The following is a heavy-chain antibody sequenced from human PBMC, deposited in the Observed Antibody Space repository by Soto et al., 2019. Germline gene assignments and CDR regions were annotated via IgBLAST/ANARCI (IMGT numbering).Heavy chain of an antibody. CDR1: GFTFSSYA. CDR2: ISYDGSNK. Sequence: WGSLRLSCAASGFTFSSYAMHWVRQAPGKGLEWVAVISYDGSNKYYADSVKGRFTISRDNSKNTLYLQMNSLRAEDTAVYYCARDFFDSSSWYYYYYYGMDVWGQGTTVTVSS. D-gene: IGHD6-13*01. CDR3: ARDFFDSSSWYYYYYYGMDV. V-gene: IGHV3-30-3*01. J-gene: IGHJ6*02.